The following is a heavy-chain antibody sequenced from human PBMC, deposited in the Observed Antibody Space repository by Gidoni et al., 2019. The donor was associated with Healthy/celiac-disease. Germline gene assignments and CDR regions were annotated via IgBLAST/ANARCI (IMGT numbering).Heavy chain of an antibody. CDR3: ARDTMVRGVIITNLYDY. D-gene: IGHD3-10*01. V-gene: IGHV3-21*01. CDR1: GFPFSSYS. J-gene: IGHJ4*02. CDR2: ISSSSSYI. Sequence: EVQLVESGGGLVKPGGSLRLSCAASGFPFSSYSMNWVRQAPGKGLEWVSSISSSSSYIYYADSVKGRFTISRDNAKNSLYLQMNSLRAEDTAVYYCARDTMVRGVIITNLYDYWGQGTLVTVSS.